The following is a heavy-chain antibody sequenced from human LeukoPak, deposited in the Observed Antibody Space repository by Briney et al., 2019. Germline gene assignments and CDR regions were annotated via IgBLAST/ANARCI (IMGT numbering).Heavy chain of an antibody. J-gene: IGHJ4*02. V-gene: IGHV4-34*01. CDR1: GGSFSGYY. CDR3: ARQFNCSSTSCYDY. CDR2: INHSGST. D-gene: IGHD2-2*01. Sequence: PSETLSLTCAVYGGSFSGYYWSWIRQPPGKGLEWIGEINHSGSTTYNPYLKSRVAISVATSKNQFSLKLSSVTAADTAVYYCARQFNCSSTSCYDYWGQGTLVTVSS.